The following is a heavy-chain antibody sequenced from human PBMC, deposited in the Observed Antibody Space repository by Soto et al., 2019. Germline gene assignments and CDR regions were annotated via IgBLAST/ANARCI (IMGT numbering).Heavy chain of an antibody. Sequence: EVRLEESGGGLVKPGGSLRLSCVASELTLTNAWMSWVRQAPGKGLEWVGRIKSKTEGGTPDYAAPVKGRFTLSRDDSKNTLYLQMNSLMTEDKAVYYCTNLIRGFSDSPYWGQGTLVTVSS. J-gene: IGHJ4*02. CDR3: TNLIRGFSDSPY. D-gene: IGHD5-18*01. CDR2: IKSKTEGGTP. CDR1: ELTLTNAW. V-gene: IGHV3-15*01.